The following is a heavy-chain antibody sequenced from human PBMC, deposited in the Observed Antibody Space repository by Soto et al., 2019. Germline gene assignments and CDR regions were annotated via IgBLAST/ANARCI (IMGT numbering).Heavy chain of an antibody. D-gene: IGHD3-22*01. Sequence: SVKVSCKASGGTFSSYAISWVRQAPGQGLEWMGGIIPIFGTANYAQKFQGRVTITADESTSTAYMELSSLRSEDTAVYYCAMYYYDSSGYSAFDYWGQGTLVTVSS. CDR2: IIPIFGTA. CDR1: GGTFSSYA. J-gene: IGHJ4*02. V-gene: IGHV1-69*13. CDR3: AMYYYDSSGYSAFDY.